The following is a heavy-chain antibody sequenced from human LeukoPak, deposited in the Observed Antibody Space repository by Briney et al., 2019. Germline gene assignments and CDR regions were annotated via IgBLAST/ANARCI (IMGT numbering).Heavy chain of an antibody. CDR1: GGSISSYY. D-gene: IGHD6-6*01. CDR3: ARRHVIYSSSSDPYYLDY. V-gene: IGHV4-59*01. J-gene: IGHJ4*02. CDR2: FDYSGST. Sequence: SETLSLTCTVSGGSISSYYWSWIRQPPGKGLEWIGYFDYSGSTNYNPSLMSRVTMSVDTSKNQFSLTLSSVTAADTAVYYCARRHVIYSSSSDPYYLDYWGQGTLVIVSS.